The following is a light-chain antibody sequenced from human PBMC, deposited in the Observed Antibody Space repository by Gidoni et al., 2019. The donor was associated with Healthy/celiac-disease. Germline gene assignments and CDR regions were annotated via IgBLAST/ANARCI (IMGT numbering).Light chain of an antibody. CDR2: GAS. V-gene: IGKV3-15*01. Sequence: DIVMTQSPATLSVSPGERATLSCRASQSVSSNLDWYQQKPGQAPRLLIYGASTRATGIPARFSGSGSGTEFTLTISSLQSEDFAVYYCQQYNNWRRTFGQGTKVEIK. J-gene: IGKJ1*01. CDR3: QQYNNWRRT. CDR1: QSVSSN.